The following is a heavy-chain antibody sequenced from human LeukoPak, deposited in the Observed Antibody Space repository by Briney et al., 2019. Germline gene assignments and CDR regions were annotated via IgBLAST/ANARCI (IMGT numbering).Heavy chain of an antibody. V-gene: IGHV3-23*01. CDR1: GFTFSSYE. D-gene: IGHD6-19*01. CDR3: SGIAVAGIY. CDR2: ISGSGGST. Sequence: PGGSLRLSCAASGFTFSSYEMNWVRQAPGKGLEWVSAISGSGGSTYYADSVKGRFTISRDNSKNTLYLQMNSLRAEDTAVYYCSGIAVAGIYWGQGTLVTVSS. J-gene: IGHJ4*02.